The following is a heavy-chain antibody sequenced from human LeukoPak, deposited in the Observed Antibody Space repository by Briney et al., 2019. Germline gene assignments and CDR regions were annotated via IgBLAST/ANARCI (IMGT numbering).Heavy chain of an antibody. V-gene: IGHV4-34*01. J-gene: IGHJ4*02. CDR3: ARVNTMIAVDY. D-gene: IGHD3-22*01. Sequence: PSETLSLTCAVYGGSFSGYYWSWIRQPPGKGLEWIGEINHSGSTNYNPSLKSRVTISVDTSKNQFSLKLSSVTAADTAVYYCARVNTMIAVDYWGQGTLVTVSS. CDR2: INHSGST. CDR1: GGSFSGYY.